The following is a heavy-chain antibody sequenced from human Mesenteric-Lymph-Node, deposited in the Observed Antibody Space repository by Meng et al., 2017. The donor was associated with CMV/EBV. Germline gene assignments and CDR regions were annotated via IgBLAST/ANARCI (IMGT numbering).Heavy chain of an antibody. CDR3: AKSRSSTPGIVDD. J-gene: IGHJ4*02. D-gene: IGHD2/OR15-2a*01. CDR2: IYGTGIT. CDR1: GVSVTSGAYH. Sequence: SPPRAVHPSGRLSLTGIVSGVSVTSGAYHWGGIRQSPGKGLEWIGYIYGTGITIYNPSLKSRVTILLETSKNQFSLKLNSVTTADTAVYYCAKSRSSTPGIVDDWGQGTLVTVSS. V-gene: IGHV4-61*08.